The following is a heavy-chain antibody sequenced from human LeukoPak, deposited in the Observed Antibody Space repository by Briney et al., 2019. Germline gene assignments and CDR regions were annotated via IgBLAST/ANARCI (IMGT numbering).Heavy chain of an antibody. CDR3: AMRCPTVTPDSFDY. J-gene: IGHJ4*02. V-gene: IGHV3-23*01. CDR1: GFTFTTYA. Sequence: PGGFLRPSCAASGFTFTTYAMSWVAQAPGKGLEGGSAISVSGGITYSADPLKGRLTISRDNSKHPLYLQMNSLRAEDRAVYYCAMRCPTVTPDSFDYWGQGTLVTVSS. CDR2: ISVSGGIT. D-gene: IGHD4-17*01.